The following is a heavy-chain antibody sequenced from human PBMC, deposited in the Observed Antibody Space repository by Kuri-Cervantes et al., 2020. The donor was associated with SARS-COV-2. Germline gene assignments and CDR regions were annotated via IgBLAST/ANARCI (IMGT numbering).Heavy chain of an antibody. CDR2: INTGNGNT. D-gene: IGHD2-2*01. V-gene: IGHV1-3*04. CDR1: GYTFSNYN. CDR3: AGVRPVISPMDV. J-gene: IGHJ6*02. Sequence: ASVKVSCKASGYTFSNYNMHWVRQAPGQRLEWMGWINTGNGNTKYSQKLQGRITISRDTSASTAYMELSRLGSEDTAVYYCAGVRPVISPMDVWGQGTTVTVSS.